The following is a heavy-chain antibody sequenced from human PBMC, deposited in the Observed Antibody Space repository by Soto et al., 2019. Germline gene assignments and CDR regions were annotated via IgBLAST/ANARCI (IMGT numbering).Heavy chain of an antibody. CDR1: GYIFVNYG. Sequence: QVQLEQSGDEVKKPGASVKVSCKASGYIFVNYGIAWVRQAPGQGLEWLGWISPYTGNTSYATKVQGRLTLTTDTPPSTAFTALGSRTSADTAVYSWAMVELYVTPTPQDVWGQGTTVTVSS. CDR2: ISPYTGNT. CDR3: AMVELYVTPTPQDV. J-gene: IGHJ6*02. V-gene: IGHV1-18*01. D-gene: IGHD3-16*01.